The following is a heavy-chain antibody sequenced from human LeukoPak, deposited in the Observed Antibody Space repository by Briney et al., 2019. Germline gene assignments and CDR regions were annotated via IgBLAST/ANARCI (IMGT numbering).Heavy chain of an antibody. CDR2: ISPYNGNT. J-gene: IGHJ4*02. Sequence: VASVKVSCKAAGYTFTSYGISWVRQAPGQGLELMGWISPYNGNTNYAPKLQGRVTMTTDTATSTAYMELTSLTSDDTAVYYCARDRQCGYWGQGTLVTVSS. D-gene: IGHD2-21*01. V-gene: IGHV1-18*01. CDR1: GYTFTSYG. CDR3: ARDRQCGY.